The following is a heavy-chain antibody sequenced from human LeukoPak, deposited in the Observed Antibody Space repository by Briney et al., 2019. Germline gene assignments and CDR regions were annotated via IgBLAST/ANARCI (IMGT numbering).Heavy chain of an antibody. V-gene: IGHV3-30-3*01. CDR2: ISYDGSNK. CDR3: ARTKLVAGTFVAFDI. CDR1: GFTFSSHA. J-gene: IGHJ3*02. D-gene: IGHD6-19*01. Sequence: GGSLRPSCEASGFTFSSHAMHWVRQAPGKGLEWVAVISYDGSNKWYADSVEGRFTISRDNAKNSLYLQMNSLRAEDTAVYYCARTKLVAGTFVAFDIWGQGTMVTVSS.